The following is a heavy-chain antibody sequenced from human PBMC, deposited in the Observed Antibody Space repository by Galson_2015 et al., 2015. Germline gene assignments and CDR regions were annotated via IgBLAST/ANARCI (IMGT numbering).Heavy chain of an antibody. CDR1: GFTFSSYA. CDR2: ISGSGGST. CDR3: AKVSSVVPAADFDY. Sequence: SLRLSCAASGFTFSSYAMSWVRQAPGKGLEWVSAISGSGGSTYYADSVKGRSTISRDNSKNTLYLQMNSLRAEDTAVYYCAKVSSVVPAADFDYWGQGTLVTVSS. D-gene: IGHD2-2*01. J-gene: IGHJ4*02. V-gene: IGHV3-23*01.